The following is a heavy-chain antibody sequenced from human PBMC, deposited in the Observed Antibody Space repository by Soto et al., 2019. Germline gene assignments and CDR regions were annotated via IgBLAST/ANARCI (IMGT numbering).Heavy chain of an antibody. CDR3: ARDLLGYCTNGVCSYDAFDI. J-gene: IGHJ3*02. CDR1: GCSISSYY. Sequence: SETLSLTCTVSGCSISSYYWSWIRQPPGKGLEWIGYIYYSGSTNYNPSLKSRVTISVDTSKNQFPLKLSSVTAADTAVYYCARDLLGYCTNGVCSYDAFDIWGQGTMVTVS. V-gene: IGHV4-59*01. CDR2: IYYSGST. D-gene: IGHD2-8*01.